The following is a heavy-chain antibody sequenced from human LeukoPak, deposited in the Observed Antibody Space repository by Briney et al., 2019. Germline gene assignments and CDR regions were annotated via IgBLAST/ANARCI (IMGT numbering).Heavy chain of an antibody. D-gene: IGHD2-2*02. CDR3: AGCSSTSCYRGNY. V-gene: IGHV1-69*02. Sequence: SVKVSCKASRGTFSSYTISWVRQAPGQGLEWMGRIIPILGIANYAQKFQGRVTITADKSTSTAYMELSSLRSEDTAVYYCAGCSSTSCYRGNYWGQGTLATVSP. CDR1: RGTFSSYT. J-gene: IGHJ4*02. CDR2: IIPILGIA.